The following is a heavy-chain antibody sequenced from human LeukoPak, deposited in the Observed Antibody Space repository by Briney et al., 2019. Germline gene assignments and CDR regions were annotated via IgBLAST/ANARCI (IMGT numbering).Heavy chain of an antibody. CDR2: ISYSGYT. CDR3: ARHDYSNPRLDY. V-gene: IGHV4-59*08. J-gene: IGHJ4*02. CDR1: DGSISNYY. D-gene: IGHD4-11*01. Sequence: SETLSLTCTVSDGSISNYYWSWIRQPPGKGLEWIGYISYSGYTNYNPSLKSRVTMSVDTSKHTFSLRLSSVTAADTAVYYCARHDYSNPRLDYWGQGTLVTVSS.